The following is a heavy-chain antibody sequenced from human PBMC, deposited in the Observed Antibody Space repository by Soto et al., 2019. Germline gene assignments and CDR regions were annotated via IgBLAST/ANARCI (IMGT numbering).Heavy chain of an antibody. V-gene: IGHV4-30-4*01. CDR2: IYYSGST. J-gene: IGHJ4*02. Sequence: QVELQESGPGLAKPSQTLSLTCTVSGGSISSGDYYWSWIRQPPGKGLEWIGYIYYSGSTYYNPSLMSRVTISVDTSKNQFSLKLSSVTAADTAVYDCARCASSCSLGFWGQGTLVTVSS. CDR1: GGSISSGDYY. D-gene: IGHD2-15*01. CDR3: ARCASSCSLGF.